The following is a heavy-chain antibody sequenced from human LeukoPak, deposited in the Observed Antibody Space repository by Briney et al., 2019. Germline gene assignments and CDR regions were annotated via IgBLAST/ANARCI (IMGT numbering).Heavy chain of an antibody. Sequence: GGSLRLSCAVSGITLSNYGMSWVRQAPGKGLGWVAGMSGRGGSSNYADSVKGRFTISRDNRKNTLYLQMNSLRAEDTAVYFCAKRGVVIRVILVGFHKEAYYFDSWGQGALVTVSS. CDR1: GITLSNYG. CDR2: MSGRGGSS. J-gene: IGHJ4*02. D-gene: IGHD3-22*01. CDR3: AKRGVVIRVILVGFHKEAYYFDS. V-gene: IGHV3-23*01.